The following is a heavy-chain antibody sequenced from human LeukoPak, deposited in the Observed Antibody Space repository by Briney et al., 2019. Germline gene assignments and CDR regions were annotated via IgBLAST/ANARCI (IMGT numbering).Heavy chain of an antibody. CDR1: GYTFTSYG. CDR3: ARDKIRYCSSTSCYTPLI. D-gene: IGHD2-2*02. V-gene: IGHV1-18*01. J-gene: IGHJ4*02. CDR2: ISAYNGNT. Sequence: ASVKVSCKASGYTFTSYGISWVRQAPGQGLEWMGWISAYNGNTNCAQKLQGRVTMTTDTSTSTAYMELRSLRSDDTAVYYCARDKIRYCSSTSCYTPLIWGQGTLVTVSS.